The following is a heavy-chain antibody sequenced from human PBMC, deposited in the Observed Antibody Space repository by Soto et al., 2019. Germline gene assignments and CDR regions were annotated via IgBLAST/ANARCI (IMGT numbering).Heavy chain of an antibody. D-gene: IGHD3-16*01. CDR2: ISGYNGDT. CDR1: GYTFTRYG. CDR3: AKIGQPPYYYYGMDV. V-gene: IGHV1-18*01. Sequence: ASVKVSCKASGYTFTRYGISWVRQAPGQGLEWMGWISGYNGDTNYAQKFQGRVTMTVDTSTTTAFMELTSLTSDDRAVYYCAKIGQPPYYYYGMDVWGQGTTVTVSS. J-gene: IGHJ6*02.